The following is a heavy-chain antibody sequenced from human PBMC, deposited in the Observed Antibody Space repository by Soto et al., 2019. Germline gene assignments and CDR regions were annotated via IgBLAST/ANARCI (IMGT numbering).Heavy chain of an antibody. V-gene: IGHV6-1*01. CDR1: GDSVASNSAA. D-gene: IGHD2-15*01. CDR3: ARSEEDSDYYYYGMDV. Sequence: PSQTLSLTCAISGDSVASNSAAWNWIRQSPSRGLEWLGRTYYRSRWYSDYAVSVRSRIDNNADTSKNQVSLQLNSVTPEDTAVYYCARSEEDSDYYYYGMDVWGQGTTVTVSS. CDR2: TYYRSRWYS. J-gene: IGHJ6*02.